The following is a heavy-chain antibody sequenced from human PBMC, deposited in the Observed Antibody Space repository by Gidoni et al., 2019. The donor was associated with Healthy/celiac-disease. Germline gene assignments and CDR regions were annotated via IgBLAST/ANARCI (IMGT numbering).Heavy chain of an antibody. J-gene: IGHJ6*02. V-gene: IGHV3-49*04. Sequence: EVQLVESGGGLVQPGRSLRLSCTAYGFTFGDYAMSWVRQAPGKGLGWVGFIRSKAYGGTTEYAASVKGRFTISRDDSKSIAYLQMNSLKTEDTAVYYCTREARTYYYDSSGSSGYYYGMDVWGQGTTVTVSS. CDR2: IRSKAYGGTT. CDR1: GFTFGDYA. D-gene: IGHD3-22*01. CDR3: TREARTYYYDSSGSSGYYYGMDV.